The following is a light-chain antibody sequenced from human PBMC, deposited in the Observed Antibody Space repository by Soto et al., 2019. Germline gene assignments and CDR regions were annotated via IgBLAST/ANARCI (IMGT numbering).Light chain of an antibody. CDR3: QQYKNYSYS. J-gene: IGKJ2*03. V-gene: IGKV1-5*01. Sequence: IQMTQSPSTVSASVGDSVTISCRASQPVNTLLAWYQQKPGGAHKVVIFDASNLGSGVPSRFSGSGFGTEFTLSITSLQPDDVATYYCQQYKNYSYSFGQGTKLEIK. CDR2: DAS. CDR1: QPVNTL.